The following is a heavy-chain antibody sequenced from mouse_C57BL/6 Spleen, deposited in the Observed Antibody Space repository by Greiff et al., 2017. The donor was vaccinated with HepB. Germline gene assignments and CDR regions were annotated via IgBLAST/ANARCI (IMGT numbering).Heavy chain of an antibody. V-gene: IGHV1-54*01. J-gene: IGHJ2*01. D-gene: IGHD1-1*01. CDR3: ARSDYYYGSSQGYYFDY. CDR1: GYAFTNYL. CDR2: INPGSGGT. Sequence: QVQLKESGAELVRPGTSVKVSCKASGYAFTNYLIEWVKQRPGQGLEWIGVINPGSGGTNYNEKFKGKATLTADKSSSTAYMQLSSLTSEDSAVYFCARSDYYYGSSQGYYFDYWGQGTTLTVSS.